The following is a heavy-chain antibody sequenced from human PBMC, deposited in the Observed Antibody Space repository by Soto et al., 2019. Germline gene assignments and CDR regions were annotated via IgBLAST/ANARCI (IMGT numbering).Heavy chain of an antibody. D-gene: IGHD6-6*01. CDR1: GYTFTSYY. CDR3: ARVSSWSCFDY. J-gene: IGHJ4*02. Sequence: QVQLVQSGAEVKKPGASVKVSCKASGYTFTSYYMHWVRQAPGQGLEWMGIINPSGGSTSYAQKFQGKVTMTRDTSPSTVYMELSSLRSEDTAVYYCARVSSWSCFDYWGQGTLVTVSS. CDR2: INPSGGST. V-gene: IGHV1-46*01.